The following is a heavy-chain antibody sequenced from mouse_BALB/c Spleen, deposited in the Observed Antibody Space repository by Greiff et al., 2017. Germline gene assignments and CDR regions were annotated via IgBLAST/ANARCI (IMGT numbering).Heavy chain of an antibody. D-gene: IGHD2-3*01. CDR3: AGYYNYFDY. CDR2: ISYDGSN. V-gene: IGHV3-6*02. Sequence: ESGPGLVKPSQSLSLTCSVTGYSITSGYYWNWIRQFPGNKLEWMGYISYDGSNNYNPSLKNRISITRDTSKNQFFLKLNSVTTEDTATYYCAGYYNYFDYWGQGTTLTVSS. J-gene: IGHJ2*01. CDR1: GYSITSGYY.